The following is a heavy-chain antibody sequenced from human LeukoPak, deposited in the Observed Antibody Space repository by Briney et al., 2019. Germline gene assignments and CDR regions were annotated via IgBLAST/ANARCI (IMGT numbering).Heavy chain of an antibody. V-gene: IGHV3-21*01. D-gene: IGHD3-10*01. CDR3: ARDSYYGSGSYSFDY. CDR1: GFTFSSYS. J-gene: IGHJ4*02. Sequence: GGSLRLSCAASGFTFSSYSMNWVRQAPGKGLEWVSSISSSSSYVYYADSVKGRFTISRDNAKNSLYLQMNSLRAEDTAVYYCARDSYYGSGSYSFDYWGQGTLVTVSS. CDR2: ISSSSSYV.